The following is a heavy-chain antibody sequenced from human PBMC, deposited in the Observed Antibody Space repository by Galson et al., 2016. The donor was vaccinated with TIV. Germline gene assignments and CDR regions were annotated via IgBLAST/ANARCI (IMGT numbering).Heavy chain of an antibody. Sequence: SLRLSCAASGFTFSGYALHWVRQAPGKGLEWVAVISYDGGSKYSADSVKGRFTISRDNSKNTVYLQMSSMRVEDTAVYYCARDPTDYPSYYYWYGRDVWGQGTTVTVS. CDR2: ISYDGGSK. CDR1: GFTFSGYA. D-gene: IGHD4-11*01. V-gene: IGHV3-30*04. J-gene: IGHJ6*02. CDR3: ARDPTDYPSYYYWYGRDV.